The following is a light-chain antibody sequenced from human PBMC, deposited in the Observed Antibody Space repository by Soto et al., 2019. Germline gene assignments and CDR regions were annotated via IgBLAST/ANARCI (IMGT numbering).Light chain of an antibody. CDR1: QSVSSY. J-gene: IGKJ3*01. CDR2: DAS. CDR3: QQRSNWPPGA. V-gene: IGKV3-11*01. Sequence: EIMLTQSPATLSLSPGERATLSCRASQSVSSYLAWYQQKPGQAPRLLIYDASNRATGIPARFSGSGSGTDFTLTISSLEPEHFAVYYCQQRSNWPPGAFGPGTKVDIK.